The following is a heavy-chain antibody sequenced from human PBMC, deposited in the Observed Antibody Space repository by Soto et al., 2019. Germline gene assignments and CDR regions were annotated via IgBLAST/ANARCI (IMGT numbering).Heavy chain of an antibody. CDR3: ASGPTYYDFWSGYYNYYYYGMDV. D-gene: IGHD3-3*01. Sequence: PSETLSLTCTVSGGSISSSSYYWGWIRQPPGKGLEWIGSIYYSGSTYYNPSLKSRVTISVDTSKNQFSLKLSSVTAADTAVYYCASGPTYYDFWSGYYNYYYYGMDVWGQGTTVTVSS. CDR1: GGSISSSSYY. J-gene: IGHJ6*02. CDR2: IYYSGST. V-gene: IGHV4-39*01.